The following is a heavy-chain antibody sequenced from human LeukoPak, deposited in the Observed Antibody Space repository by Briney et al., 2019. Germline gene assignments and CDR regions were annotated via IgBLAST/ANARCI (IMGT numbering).Heavy chain of an antibody. CDR3: TRPPGMDY. J-gene: IGHJ4*02. V-gene: IGHV3-21*01. CDR2: ISSSSSHV. D-gene: IGHD1-26*01. CDR1: GFTFSSFS. Sequence: PGGSLRLSCAASGFTFSSFSMNWVRQAPGKGLEWASTISSSSSHVYYADSVKGRFTISRDNAKNSVYLQMDSLRAEDTAVYYCTRPPGMDYWGQGTLVTVSS.